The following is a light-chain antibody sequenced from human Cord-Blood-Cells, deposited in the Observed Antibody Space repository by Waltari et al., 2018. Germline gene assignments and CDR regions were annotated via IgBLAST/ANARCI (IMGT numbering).Light chain of an antibody. CDR1: ASPKQS. CDR3: QSADSSGTYVV. Sequence: SYELTPPPSVSVSPGQTARITRPGDASPKQSTSWYQQKPGQAPLLVIYKDSERPSGIPERFSGSSSGTTVTLTISGVQAEDEADYYCQSADSSGTYVVFGGGTKLTVL. CDR2: KDS. J-gene: IGLJ2*01. V-gene: IGLV3-25*03.